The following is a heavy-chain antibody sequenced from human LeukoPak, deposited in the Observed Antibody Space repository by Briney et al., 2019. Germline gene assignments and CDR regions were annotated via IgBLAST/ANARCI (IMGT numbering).Heavy chain of an antibody. D-gene: IGHD1-14*01. CDR1: GFTFSNYA. CDR2: ISGSGDST. V-gene: IGHV3-23*01. J-gene: IGHJ5*02. Sequence: GGSLRLSCAASGFTFSNYAMSWVRQAPGKGLEWVSAISGSGDSTHYADSVKGRFTISRDNSKNTLYLQMNSLRAEDTALYYCTKEEPYNWFDPWGQGTLVTVSP. CDR3: TKEEPYNWFDP.